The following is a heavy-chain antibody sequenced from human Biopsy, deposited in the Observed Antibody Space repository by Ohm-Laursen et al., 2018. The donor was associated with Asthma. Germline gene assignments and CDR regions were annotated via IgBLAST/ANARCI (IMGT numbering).Heavy chain of an antibody. CDR1: GFSFSNFA. D-gene: IGHD1-1*01. Sequence: SLRLSCAAFGFSFSNFAIYWVRQAPGKGLEWVGVISKDARTQDYADSVKGRFTMARDNSKNTLDLQMNSLREGDTAVYYCVRDGTDDAFDIWGQGTVVSVSS. J-gene: IGHJ3*02. CDR3: VRDGTDDAFDI. V-gene: IGHV3-30*01. CDR2: ISKDARTQ.